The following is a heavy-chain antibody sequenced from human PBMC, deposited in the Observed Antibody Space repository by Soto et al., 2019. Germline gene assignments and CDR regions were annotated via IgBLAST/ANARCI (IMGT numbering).Heavy chain of an antibody. D-gene: IGHD3-3*01. V-gene: IGHV1-18*01. J-gene: IGHJ3*02. CDR2: ISAYNGNT. Sequence: ASVKVSCKASGYTFTSYGISWVRQAPGQGLEWMGWISAYNGNTNYAQKLQGRVTMTTDTSTSTAYMELRSLRSDDTAVYYCARDITFFGVVKFQAFDIWGQGTMVTV. CDR1: GYTFTSYG. CDR3: ARDITFFGVVKFQAFDI.